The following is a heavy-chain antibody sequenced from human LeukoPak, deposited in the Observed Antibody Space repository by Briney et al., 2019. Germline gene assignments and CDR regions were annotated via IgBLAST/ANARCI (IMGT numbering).Heavy chain of an antibody. Sequence: WGSLRLSCAASGFTFDDYAMHWVRQAPGKGLEWVSLISWDGGSTYYADSVKGRFTISRDNSKNSLYLQMNSLRAEDTALYYCAKDIGSMGELLPIERSQMRYFDYWGRGTLVTVSS. D-gene: IGHD1-26*01. V-gene: IGHV3-43D*03. CDR2: ISWDGGST. CDR3: AKDIGSMGELLPIERSQMRYFDY. CDR1: GFTFDDYA. J-gene: IGHJ4*02.